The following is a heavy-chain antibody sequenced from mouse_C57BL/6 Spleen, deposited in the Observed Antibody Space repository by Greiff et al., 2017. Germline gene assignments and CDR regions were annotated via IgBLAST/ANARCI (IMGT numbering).Heavy chain of an antibody. CDR3: AREIYYYGSSSSYYYAMDY. CDR1: GYSITSGYY. Sequence: EVKLQESGPGLVKPSQSLSLTCSVTGYSITSGYYWNWIRQFPGNKLEWMGYISYDGSNNYNPSLKNRISITRDTSNNQFFLKLNSVTTEDTATYYCAREIYYYGSSSSYYYAMDYWGQGTSVTVSS. J-gene: IGHJ4*01. V-gene: IGHV3-6*01. CDR2: ISYDGSN. D-gene: IGHD1-1*01.